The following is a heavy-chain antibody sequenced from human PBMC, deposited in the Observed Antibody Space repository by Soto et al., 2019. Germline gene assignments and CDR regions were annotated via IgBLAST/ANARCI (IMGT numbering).Heavy chain of an antibody. V-gene: IGHV1-8*01. J-gene: IGHJ6*02. CDR3: ARYYDFWSGYLFSGGMDV. CDR2: MNPNSGNA. Sequence: ASVKVSCKASGYTFTSYDINWVRQATGQGLEWMGWMNPNSGNAGYAQKFQGRVTMTRNTSISTAYMELSSLRSEDTAVYYCARYYDFWSGYLFSGGMDVWGQGTTVTVSS. D-gene: IGHD3-3*01. CDR1: GYTFTSYD.